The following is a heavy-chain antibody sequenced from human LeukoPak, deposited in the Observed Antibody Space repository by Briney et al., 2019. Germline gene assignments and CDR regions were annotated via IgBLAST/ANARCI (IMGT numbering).Heavy chain of an antibody. CDR2: IYYSGTT. Sequence: SETLSLTCTVSGGSISSSGYYWGWIRQPPGKGLEWIGTIYYSGTTYYNPSLKSRVTISVDTSKNQFSLNLSSVTAADPAVYYCARQKGNFDYWGQGTLVTVSS. CDR3: ARQKGNFDY. J-gene: IGHJ4*02. D-gene: IGHD3-10*01. V-gene: IGHV4-39*01. CDR1: GGSISSSGYY.